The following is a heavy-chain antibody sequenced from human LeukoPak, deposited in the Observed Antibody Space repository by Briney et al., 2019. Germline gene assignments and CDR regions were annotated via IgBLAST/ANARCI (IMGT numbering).Heavy chain of an antibody. CDR2: IIPIFGTA. D-gene: IGHD3-9*01. J-gene: IGHJ1*01. V-gene: IGHV1-69*13. CDR1: GGTFSSYA. CDR3: ARSSSDRLRYFDWYNFAEYFQH. Sequence: ASVKVSCKASGGTFSSYAISWVRQAPGQGLEWMGGIIPIFGTANYAQKFQVRVTITADESTSTAYMELSSLRSEDTAVYYGARSSSDRLRYFDWYNFAEYFQHWGQGTLVTVSS.